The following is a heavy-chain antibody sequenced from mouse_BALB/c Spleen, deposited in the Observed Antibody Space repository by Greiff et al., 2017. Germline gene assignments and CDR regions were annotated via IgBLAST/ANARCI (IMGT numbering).Heavy chain of an antibody. CDR1: GYAFTNYL. CDR2: INPGSGGT. V-gene: IGHV1-54*01. CDR3: ARGDGLRDYAMDY. J-gene: IGHJ4*01. Sequence: VKLQESGAELVRPGTSVKVSCKASGYAFTNYLIEWVKQRPGQGLEWIGVINPGSGGTNYNEKFKGKATLTADKSSSTAYMQLSSLTSDDSAVYVCARGDGLRDYAMDYWGQGTSVTVSS. D-gene: IGHD2-4*01.